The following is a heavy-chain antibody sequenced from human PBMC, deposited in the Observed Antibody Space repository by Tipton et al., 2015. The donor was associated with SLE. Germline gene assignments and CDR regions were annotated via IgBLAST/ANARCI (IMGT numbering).Heavy chain of an antibody. J-gene: IGHJ3*01. CDR2: IHYTGST. V-gene: IGHV4-61*01. CDR3: AREHISSLRDAFEV. CDR1: GGSISSGNYY. D-gene: IGHD2-15*01. Sequence: LRLSCTVSGGSISSGNYYWSWIRQSPGKGLEWIGYIHYTGSTEYNPSLKSRVTISVDRSKNQLNLNLRSVTVVDTAMYYCAREHISSLRDAFEVWGQGTMVTVS.